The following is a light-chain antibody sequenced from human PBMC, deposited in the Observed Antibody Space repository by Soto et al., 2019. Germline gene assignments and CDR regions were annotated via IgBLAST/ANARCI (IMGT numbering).Light chain of an antibody. J-gene: IGLJ2*01. CDR3: SSYTGSNTVV. Sequence: SVLTQPPSVSGAPGQRVTISCTGSSSNIGAGYDVHWYQQLPGTAPKLLIYGNSNRPSGVPDRFSGSKSGTSASLAITGLQAEDEADYYCSSYTGSNTVVFGGGTQLTVL. CDR2: GNS. CDR1: SSNIGAGYD. V-gene: IGLV1-40*01.